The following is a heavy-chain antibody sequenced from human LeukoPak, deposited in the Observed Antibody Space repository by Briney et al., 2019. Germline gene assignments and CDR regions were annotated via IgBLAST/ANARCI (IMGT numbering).Heavy chain of an antibody. CDR2: FDPEGGET. Sequence: ASVKVSCKVSGYSLTDLSVHWVRQAPAKGLEWMGGFDPEGGETTYAQKFQGRVTMTEDTSTDTAYMELSSLISEDTAVYYCATGYSSGWANDAFDIWGQGTMVTVSS. CDR1: GYSLTDLS. D-gene: IGHD6-19*01. CDR3: ATGYSSGWANDAFDI. V-gene: IGHV1-24*01. J-gene: IGHJ3*02.